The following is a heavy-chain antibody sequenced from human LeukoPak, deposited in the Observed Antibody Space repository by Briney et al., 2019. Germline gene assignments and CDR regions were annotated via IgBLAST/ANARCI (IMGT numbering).Heavy chain of an antibody. V-gene: IGHV3-7*04. CDR2: IRQDGSEK. D-gene: IGHD3-3*01. CDR3: ARAFAGSRGY. Sequence: SGGSLRLSCAASGFTFSTFWMTWVRQAPGKGLEWVANIRQDGSEKYYVDSVEGRFTISRDNAKKSLVLQMNSLRAEDTAVYYCARAFAGSRGYWGQGTLVTVSS. J-gene: IGHJ4*02. CDR1: GFTFSTFW.